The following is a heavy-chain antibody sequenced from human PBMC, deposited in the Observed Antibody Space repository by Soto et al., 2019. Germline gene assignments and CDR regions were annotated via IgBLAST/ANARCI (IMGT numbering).Heavy chain of an antibody. CDR2: IYYRGST. Sequence: QVQLQESGPGLVKPSETLSLTCTVSGGSISSYYWSWIRQPPGKGLEWIGYIYYRGSTNYNPSLKGRVTVSVDTSKNQFSLKLTSVTAADTAVYYCARRYGSAFDFWGQGTMVTVSS. CDR1: GGSISSYY. D-gene: IGHD3-10*01. CDR3: ARRYGSAFDF. J-gene: IGHJ3*01. V-gene: IGHV4-59*01.